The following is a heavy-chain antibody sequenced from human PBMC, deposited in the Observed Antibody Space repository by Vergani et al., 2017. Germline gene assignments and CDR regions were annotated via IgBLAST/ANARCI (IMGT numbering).Heavy chain of an antibody. V-gene: IGHV3-30*19. CDR2: LYYRGNS. J-gene: IGHJ2*01. CDR3: ARVGHLVAVTGEGPSLDL. Sequence: QVQLVESGGGVVQPGGSLRLSCAASGFTFSSYGMHWVRQAPGKGLEWIASLYYRGNSYYSPSLRSRLTISVDTSKNQFSLRLNSVTAADTAVYYCARVGHLVAVTGEGPSLDLWGRGTLVTVSS. D-gene: IGHD2-21*02. CDR1: GFTFSSYG.